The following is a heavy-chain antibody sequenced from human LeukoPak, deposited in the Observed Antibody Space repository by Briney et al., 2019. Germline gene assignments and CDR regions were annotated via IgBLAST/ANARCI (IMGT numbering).Heavy chain of an antibody. CDR2: TYYRSKWYN. CDR3: ARDREIAAAGTLYFDY. V-gene: IGHV6-1*01. J-gene: IGHJ4*02. Sequence: SQTLSLTCAISGDSVSSNSAAWNWIRQSPSRGLELLGRTYYRSKWYNDYAVSVKSRITINPDTSKNQFSLQLNSVTPEDTAVYYCARDREIAAAGTLYFDYWGQGTLVTVSS. D-gene: IGHD6-13*01. CDR1: GDSVSSNSAA.